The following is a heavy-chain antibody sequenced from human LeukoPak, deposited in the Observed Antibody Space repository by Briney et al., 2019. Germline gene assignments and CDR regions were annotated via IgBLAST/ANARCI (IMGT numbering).Heavy chain of an antibody. V-gene: IGHV4-59*01. CDR1: GDFITAYY. CDR2: VYYSGST. Sequence: PSETLSLTCTVSGDFITAYYWSWIRQPPGKGLEWIGYVYYSGSTEYNPSLRSRVTISLEMSKHQFSLNLTSVTAADTAVYYWASNTGTVFDYWGQGALVTVSS. CDR3: ASNTGTVFDY. J-gene: IGHJ4*02. D-gene: IGHD7-27*01.